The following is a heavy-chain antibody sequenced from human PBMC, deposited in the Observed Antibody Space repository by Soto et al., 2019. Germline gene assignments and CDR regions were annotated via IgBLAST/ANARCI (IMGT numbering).Heavy chain of an antibody. CDR1: GFTFSSYW. CDR3: ARDLPYDFWSGYKYSGGPYGMDV. CDR2: IKQDGSEK. J-gene: IGHJ6*02. V-gene: IGHV3-7*01. D-gene: IGHD3-3*01. Sequence: GGSLRLSCAASGFTFSSYWMSWVRQAPGKGLEWVANIKQDGSEKYYVDSVKGRFTISRDNAKNSLYLQMNSLRAEDTAVYYCARDLPYDFWSGYKYSGGPYGMDVWGQGTTVTVYS.